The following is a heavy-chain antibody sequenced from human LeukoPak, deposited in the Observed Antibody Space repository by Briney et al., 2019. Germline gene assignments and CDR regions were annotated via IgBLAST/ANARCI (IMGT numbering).Heavy chain of an antibody. CDR2: ISAYNGNT. Sequence: ASVKVSCKASGYTFTSYGISWVQQAPGQGLEWMGWISAYNGNTNYAQKLQGRVTMTTDTSTSTAYMELRSLRSDDTAVYYCARSGSRGSSRSWFDPWGQGTLVTVSS. J-gene: IGHJ5*02. CDR3: ARSGSRGSSRSWFDP. CDR1: GYTFTSYG. D-gene: IGHD6-19*01. V-gene: IGHV1-18*01.